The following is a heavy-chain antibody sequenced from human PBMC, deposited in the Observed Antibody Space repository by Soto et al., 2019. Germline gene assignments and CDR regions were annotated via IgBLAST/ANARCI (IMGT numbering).Heavy chain of an antibody. D-gene: IGHD3-10*01. CDR3: ARVPQGRRYDWGVTYFDY. V-gene: IGHV1-69*01. CDR2: IIPIFGTA. J-gene: IGHJ4*02. Sequence: QVQLVQSGAEVKKPGSSVKVSCKASGGTFSSYAISWVRQAPGQGLEWMGGIIPIFGTANYAQKFQGRVTITADESTSTAYMELSSLRSEDTAVYYCARVPQGRRYDWGVTYFDYWGQGTLVTVSS. CDR1: GGTFSSYA.